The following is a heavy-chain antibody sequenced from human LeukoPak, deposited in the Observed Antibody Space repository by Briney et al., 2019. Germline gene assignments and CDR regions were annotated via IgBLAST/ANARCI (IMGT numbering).Heavy chain of an antibody. D-gene: IGHD3-10*01. Sequence: PSETLSLTCAVYGGCFSGQYWGWIRQPPGKGLEWIGEINHGGSISYNASLKSRVTISLDTSKNQFSLKLSSVTAADTAVYYCAGGDYHGSESYANYWGQGTLVTVPS. CDR3: AGGDYHGSESYANY. J-gene: IGHJ4*02. CDR1: GGCFSGQY. CDR2: INHGGSI. V-gene: IGHV4-34*01.